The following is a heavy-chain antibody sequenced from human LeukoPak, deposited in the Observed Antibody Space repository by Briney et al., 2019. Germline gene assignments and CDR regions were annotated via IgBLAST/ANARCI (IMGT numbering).Heavy chain of an antibody. V-gene: IGHV1-2*02. CDR3: ARDYCSSTSCYGYFDY. J-gene: IGHJ4*02. Sequence: GASVKVSCKASGYTFTGYYMHWVRRAPGQGLEWMGWINPNSGGTNYAQKFQGRVTMNRDTSISTAYMELSRLRSDDTAVYYCARDYCSSTSCYGYFDYWGQGTLVTVSS. D-gene: IGHD2-2*01. CDR2: INPNSGGT. CDR1: GYTFTGYY.